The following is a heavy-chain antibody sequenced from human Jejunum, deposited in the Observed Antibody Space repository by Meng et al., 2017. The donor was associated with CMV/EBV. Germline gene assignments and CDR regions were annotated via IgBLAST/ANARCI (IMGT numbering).Heavy chain of an antibody. J-gene: IGHJ4*02. Sequence: GSSIRSGHSWGWIRQPPGKGLEWIEIIHHNGGAYYNVSLKSRVTVSLDTAKNQFSLTLTSVTAADTAVYYCARAPWNYDVYYFDYWGQGILVTVSS. V-gene: IGHV4-38-2*02. CDR2: IHHNGGA. CDR1: GSSIRSGHS. CDR3: ARAPWNYDVYYFDY. D-gene: IGHD1-7*01.